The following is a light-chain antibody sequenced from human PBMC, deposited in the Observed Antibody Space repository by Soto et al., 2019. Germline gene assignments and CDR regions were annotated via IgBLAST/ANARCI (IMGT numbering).Light chain of an antibody. J-gene: IGLJ2*01. Sequence: QSVLTQPASVSGSPGQSITNSCTGTRSDIGAYNFVSWYQQHPGEVPKLILYDVNVRPSGVSNRFSGSKSGNTASLTISGLQAEDEADYSCTSWTTSTTMIFGGGTKVTVL. V-gene: IGLV2-14*03. CDR3: TSWTTSTTMI. CDR1: RSDIGAYNF. CDR2: DVN.